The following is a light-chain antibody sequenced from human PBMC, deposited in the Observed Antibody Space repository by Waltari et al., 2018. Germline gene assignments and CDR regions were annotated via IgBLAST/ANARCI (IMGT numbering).Light chain of an antibody. CDR3: ASWYDRLSGLV. V-gene: IGLV1-36*01. J-gene: IGLJ3*02. Sequence: SVLTKPPSASEADRKSVTISCSGSSSNIGGNSVSWYQQLPGKPPKIIMSYSDRQSGGVAGEFSCAKSGTSASLAISGFQTEDEADYYCASWYDRLSGLVFGGGTRLTVL. CDR2: YSD. CDR1: SSNIGGNS.